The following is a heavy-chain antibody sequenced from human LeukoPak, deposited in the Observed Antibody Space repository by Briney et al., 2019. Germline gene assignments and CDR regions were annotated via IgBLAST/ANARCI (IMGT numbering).Heavy chain of an antibody. V-gene: IGHV3-30*02. CDR2: IRYDGGNK. Sequence: LSGGSLRLSCAASGFTFSSYGMHWVRQAPGKGLEWVALIRYDGGNKYYADSVKGRFTISRDNSKNTLYLQMNSLRAEDTAVYYCANLLGYCSGGSCYGSWEYNYYMDVWGKGTTVTVSS. CDR1: GFTFSSYG. CDR3: ANLLGYCSGGSCYGSWEYNYYMDV. D-gene: IGHD2-15*01. J-gene: IGHJ6*03.